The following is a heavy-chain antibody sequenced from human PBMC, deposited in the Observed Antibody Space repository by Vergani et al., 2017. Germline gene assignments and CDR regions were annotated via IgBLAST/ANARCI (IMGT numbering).Heavy chain of an antibody. CDR2: VSFRGDT. J-gene: IGHJ3*01. CDR1: GASVNSYY. V-gene: IGHV4-59*02. D-gene: IGHD2-21*01. CDR3: ARDGGEYDKDALDV. Sequence: QVKLQESGPGLVKPSETLSLTCTVSGASVNSYYWSWIRQPPGKGLEWMGYVSFRGDTLYDPSVKGRMTISLNTSSNQFSLYLTSVTAADTAVYYCARDGGEYDKDALDVWGQGTKVTGTS.